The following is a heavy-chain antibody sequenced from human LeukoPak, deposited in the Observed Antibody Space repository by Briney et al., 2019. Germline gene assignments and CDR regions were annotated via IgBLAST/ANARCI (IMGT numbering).Heavy chain of an antibody. V-gene: IGHV4-34*01. CDR1: GGSFSGYY. D-gene: IGHD5-24*01. CDR3: ARQVFGYNRVFDHKPFDY. Sequence: SETLSLTCAVYGGSFSGYYWSWIRQPPGKGLEWIGEINHSGSTNYNPSLKSRVTISVDTSKNQFSLKLSSVTAADTAVYYCARQVFGYNRVFDHKPFDYWGQGTLVTVSS. J-gene: IGHJ4*02. CDR2: INHSGST.